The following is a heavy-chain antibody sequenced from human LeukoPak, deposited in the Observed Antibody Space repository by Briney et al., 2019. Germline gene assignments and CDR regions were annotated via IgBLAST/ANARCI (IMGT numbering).Heavy chain of an antibody. J-gene: IGHJ4*02. Sequence: GGSLRLSCAASGFTFSTSWMTWVRQAPGQRLKWVANINPDGSAKNYVGFVQGRFTISRDNAKDSVYLQMSSLRAEDTAVYFCARDVAYNAFDYRGQGTLVTVSS. V-gene: IGHV3-7*01. CDR3: ARDVAYNAFDY. CDR2: INPDGSAK. CDR1: GFTFSTSW. D-gene: IGHD1-14*01.